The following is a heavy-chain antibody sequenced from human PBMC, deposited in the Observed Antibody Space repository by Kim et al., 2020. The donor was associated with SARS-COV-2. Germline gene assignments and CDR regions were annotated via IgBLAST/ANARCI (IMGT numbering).Heavy chain of an antibody. V-gene: IGHV1-2*02. D-gene: IGHD3-22*01. CDR2: INPNSGGT. J-gene: IGHJ4*02. CDR1: GYTFTGYY. CDR3: ARETYMIVGSSGITPFDY. Sequence: ASVKVSCKASGYTFTGYYMHWVRQAPGQGLEWMGWINPNSGGTNYAQKFQGRVTMTRDTSISTAYMELSRLRSDDTAVCYCARETYMIVGSSGITPFDYWGQGTLVTVSS.